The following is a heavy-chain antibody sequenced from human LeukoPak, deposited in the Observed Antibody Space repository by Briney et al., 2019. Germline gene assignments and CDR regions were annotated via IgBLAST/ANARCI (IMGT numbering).Heavy chain of an antibody. J-gene: IGHJ4*02. CDR1: GFTSSSYA. V-gene: IGHV3-23*01. CDR3: AKGYGSGSFFV. CDR2: ISGTGGST. Sequence: GSLRLSCAASGFTSSSYAMNWVRQSPERGLEWVSAISGTGGSTSYADSLKGRFTISRDNSKNTLYLQMNSLTAEDTAVYYCAKGYGSGSFFVWGQGTLVTVSS. D-gene: IGHD3-10*01.